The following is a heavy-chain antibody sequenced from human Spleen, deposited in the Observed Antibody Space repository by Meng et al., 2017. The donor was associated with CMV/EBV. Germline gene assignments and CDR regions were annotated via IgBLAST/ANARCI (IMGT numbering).Heavy chain of an antibody. D-gene: IGHD2-2*01. CDR2: INPNSGGT. CDR3: ARDSASRGVADY. J-gene: IGHJ4*02. CDR1: GYSFTGYY. Sequence: ASVKVSCXASGYSFTGYYXHWVRLAPGQGLXWMGWINPNSGGTNYAQKFQGRVTVTSDTSISTAYMEVTRLTPDDTAVYYCARDSASRGVADYWGQGTLVTVSS. V-gene: IGHV1-2*02.